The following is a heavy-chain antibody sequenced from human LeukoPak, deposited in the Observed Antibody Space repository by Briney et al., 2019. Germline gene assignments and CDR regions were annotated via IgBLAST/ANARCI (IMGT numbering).Heavy chain of an antibody. J-gene: IGHJ4*02. D-gene: IGHD2-15*01. CDR2: ISSSSSYI. V-gene: IGHV3-21*01. CDR3: AREIVVVVAAWGTDY. CDR1: GFTFSSYS. Sequence: GGSLRLSCAASGFTFSSYSMNWVRQAPGKGLEWVSSISSSSSYIYYANSVKGRFTISRDNSKNTLYLQMNSLRAEDTAVYYCAREIVVVVAAWGTDYWGQGTLVTVSS.